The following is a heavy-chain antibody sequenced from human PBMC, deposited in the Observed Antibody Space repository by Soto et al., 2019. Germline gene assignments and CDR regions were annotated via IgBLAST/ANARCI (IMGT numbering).Heavy chain of an antibody. D-gene: IGHD2-2*01. J-gene: IGHJ4*02. Sequence: GGSLRLSCAASGFTFSSYAMSWVRQAPGKGLEWVSAISGSGGSTYYADSVKGRFTISRDNSKNTLYLQMNSLRAEDTAVYYCARDRSFPIVVVPAAIDFDYWGQGTLVTVSS. CDR1: GFTFSSYA. CDR3: ARDRSFPIVVVPAAIDFDY. V-gene: IGHV3-23*01. CDR2: ISGSGGST.